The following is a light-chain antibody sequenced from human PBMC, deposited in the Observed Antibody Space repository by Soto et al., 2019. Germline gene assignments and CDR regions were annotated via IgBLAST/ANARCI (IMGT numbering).Light chain of an antibody. J-gene: IGKJ1*01. CDR2: DAS. CDR1: QSVNYY. CDR3: QQRSNWPGGS. V-gene: IGKV3-11*01. Sequence: EIVLTQSPATLSLSPGERATLSCRASQSVNYYLAWYQQKPGQAPRLLIYDASNRATGIPARFSGSGSGTDFNLTISSLEPEDFAVYYCQQRSNWPGGSFGQGNNVEIK.